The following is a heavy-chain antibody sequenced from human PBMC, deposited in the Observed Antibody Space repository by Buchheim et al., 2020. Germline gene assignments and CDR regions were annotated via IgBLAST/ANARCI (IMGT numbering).Heavy chain of an antibody. Sequence: EVQLVESGGGLVQPGGSLRLSCAASGFTFSSYSMNWVRQAPGKGLEWVSYISSSSSTIYYADSVKGRFTISRDNDKNSLYLQMNSLRAEDTAVYYCARDQRSYGYSGSSDGMDVWGQGTT. CDR3: ARDQRSYGYSGSSDGMDV. D-gene: IGHD5-18*01. V-gene: IGHV3-48*01. CDR1: GFTFSSYS. CDR2: ISSSSSTI. J-gene: IGHJ6*02.